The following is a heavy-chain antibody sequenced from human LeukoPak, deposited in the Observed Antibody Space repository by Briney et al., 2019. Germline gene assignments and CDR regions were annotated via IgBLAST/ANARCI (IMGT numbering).Heavy chain of an antibody. CDR1: GGSVSGYY. V-gene: IGHV4-59*02. Sequence: SETLSLTCVVSGGSVSGYYWGWIRQPPGRGLEWIGYVYYSGSTNYNPSFKSRITISVDASRNQLSLQLSSVTAADTAVYYCARIHRYCSGGACYVLDNWGQGTLVAVSS. D-gene: IGHD2-15*01. J-gene: IGHJ4*02. CDR2: VYYSGST. CDR3: ARIHRYCSGGACYVLDN.